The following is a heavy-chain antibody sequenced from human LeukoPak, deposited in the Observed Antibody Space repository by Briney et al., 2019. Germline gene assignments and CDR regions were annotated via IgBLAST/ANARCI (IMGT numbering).Heavy chain of an antibody. CDR2: INAGNGNT. V-gene: IGHV1-3*01. CDR1: GYTFTSYA. J-gene: IGHJ4*02. Sequence: ASVKVSCKASGYTFTSYAMHWVRQAPGQRLEWMGWINAGNGNTKYSQKFQGRVTITRDPSASTAYMELSSLRSEDTAVYYCARAVDVNSYGLFDYWGQGTLVTVSS. CDR3: ARAVDVNSYGLFDY. D-gene: IGHD5-18*01.